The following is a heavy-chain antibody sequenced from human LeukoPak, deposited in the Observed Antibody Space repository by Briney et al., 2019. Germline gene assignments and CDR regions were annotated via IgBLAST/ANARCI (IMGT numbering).Heavy chain of an antibody. D-gene: IGHD2-2*01. CDR2: IKQDGSEK. V-gene: IGHV3-7*03. Sequence: PGGSLRLSCAASGFTFSSYWMSWVRQAPGKGLEWVANIKQDGSEKYYVDSVKGRFTISRDNAKNSLYLQMNSLRAEDTAVYYCARDLCSSTSCYDYYYGMDVWGKGTTVTVSS. CDR3: ARDLCSSTSCYDYYYGMDV. J-gene: IGHJ6*04. CDR1: GFTFSSYW.